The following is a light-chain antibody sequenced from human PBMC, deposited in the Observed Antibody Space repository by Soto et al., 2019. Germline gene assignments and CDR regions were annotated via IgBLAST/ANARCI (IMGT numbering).Light chain of an antibody. Sequence: EIVLTQSPATLSLSPGERATLSCGASQSVSSSYLAWYQQKPGLAPRLLIYDASSRATGIPDRFSGSGSGTDFTLTISRLEPEDFAVYYCQQSYSTPRTFGQGTKVEIK. CDR2: DAS. CDR1: QSVSSSY. V-gene: IGKV3D-20*01. J-gene: IGKJ1*01. CDR3: QQSYSTPRT.